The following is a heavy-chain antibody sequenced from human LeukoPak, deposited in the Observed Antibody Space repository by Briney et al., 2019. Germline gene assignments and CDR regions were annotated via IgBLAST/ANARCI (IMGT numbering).Heavy chain of an antibody. CDR1: RFTFSSYW. V-gene: IGHV3-74*01. CDR3: ARELEVVAATFAIPVWFDP. CDR2: INSDGSRT. Sequence: GGSLRLSCAASRFTFSSYWMHWVRQAPGKGLVWVSRINSDGSRTTYADSVKGRFTISRDNAKNTLYLQMNSLTAEDTAVYYCARELEVVAATFAIPVWFDPWGQGTLVTVSS. D-gene: IGHD2-15*01. J-gene: IGHJ5*02.